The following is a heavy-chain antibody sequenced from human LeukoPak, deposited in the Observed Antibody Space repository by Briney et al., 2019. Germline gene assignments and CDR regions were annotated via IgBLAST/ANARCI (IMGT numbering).Heavy chain of an antibody. V-gene: IGHV3-30*02. D-gene: IGHD3-10*01. Sequence: PGGSLRLSCAASGFVFGDYGMHWVRQAPGKGLEWVTMVRNDGSDKYYADSVKGRFTISRDNSKNTLYLQMSSLRPEDTAVYYCAKHYYGSGSQKYYFDYWGQGTLVTVSS. CDR1: GFVFGDYG. CDR2: VRNDGSDK. CDR3: AKHYYGSGSQKYYFDY. J-gene: IGHJ4*02.